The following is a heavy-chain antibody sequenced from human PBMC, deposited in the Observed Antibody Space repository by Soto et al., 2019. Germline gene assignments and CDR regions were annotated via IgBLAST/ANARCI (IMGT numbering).Heavy chain of an antibody. Sequence: GGSLRLSCAASGFTLSSYVMSWVRQAPGKGLEWVSGISGSGGATYYADSVKGRFTISRDNSKNTLYLQVNSLRAEDTAVYYCATRNGFSVLFVFDFWGQGTLVTVSS. D-gene: IGHD2-8*01. CDR1: GFTLSSYV. V-gene: IGHV3-23*01. CDR3: ATRNGFSVLFVFDF. CDR2: ISGSGGAT. J-gene: IGHJ4*02.